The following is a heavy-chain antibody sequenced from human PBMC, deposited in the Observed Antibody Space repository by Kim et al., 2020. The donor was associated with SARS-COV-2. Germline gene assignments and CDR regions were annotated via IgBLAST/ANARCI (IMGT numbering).Heavy chain of an antibody. CDR1: GFTFSDYY. CDR3: VRALRDYNWNYLGYVVAFDL. J-gene: IGHJ2*01. V-gene: IGHV3-11*01. D-gene: IGHD1-7*01. CDR2: ISSSGSTI. Sequence: GGSLRLSCAASGFTFSDYYMSWIRQAPGKGLEWVSYISSSGSTIYYADSVKGRFTISRDNAKNSLYLQMNSLRAEDTAVYYCVRALRDYNWNYLGYVVAFDLWGRGTLVTVSS.